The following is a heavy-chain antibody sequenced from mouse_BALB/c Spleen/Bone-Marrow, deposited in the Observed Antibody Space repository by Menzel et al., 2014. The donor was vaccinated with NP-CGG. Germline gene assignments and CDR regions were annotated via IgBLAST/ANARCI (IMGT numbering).Heavy chain of an antibody. J-gene: IGHJ2*01. CDR2: ILPGSGST. CDR3: ARGGISVDY. Sequence: VHLVESGAELMKPGASMKISCKATGYTFSSYWIEWVKQRPGHGLEWIGEILPGSGSTNYNERFKGKATFTADTSSNTAYMQLSSLTSEDSAVYFCARGGISVDYWGQGTTLTVSS. V-gene: IGHV1-9*01. CDR1: GYTFSSYW.